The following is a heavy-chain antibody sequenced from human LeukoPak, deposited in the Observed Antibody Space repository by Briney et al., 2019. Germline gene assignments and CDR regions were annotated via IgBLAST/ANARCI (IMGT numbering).Heavy chain of an antibody. CDR2: IYYSGST. Sequence: SETLSLTCTVSGGSISSYYWSWTRQPPGKGLEWIGYIYYSGSTNYNPSLKSRVTISVDTSKNQFSLKLSSVTAADTAVYYCARGSRIRYYYYYYMDVWGKGTTVTVSS. J-gene: IGHJ6*03. V-gene: IGHV4-59*01. CDR3: ARGSRIRYYYYYYMDV. CDR1: GGSISSYY. D-gene: IGHD2-21*01.